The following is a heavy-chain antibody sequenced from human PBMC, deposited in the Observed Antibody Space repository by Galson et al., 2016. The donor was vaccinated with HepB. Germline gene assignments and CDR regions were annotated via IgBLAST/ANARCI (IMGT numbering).Heavy chain of an antibody. J-gene: IGHJ4*02. Sequence: ETLSLTCTVSSASIDRITYYWGWIRQPPGKGLEWIGSVHYSGSTYYNPSLKSRISMSVDTSKNQLSLKLNPVTAADTAVYYCAREGRFHWDDGNVGYWGQGTLVSVSS. CDR2: VHYSGST. D-gene: IGHD1-1*01. CDR1: SASIDRITYY. V-gene: IGHV4-39*07. CDR3: AREGRFHWDDGNVGY.